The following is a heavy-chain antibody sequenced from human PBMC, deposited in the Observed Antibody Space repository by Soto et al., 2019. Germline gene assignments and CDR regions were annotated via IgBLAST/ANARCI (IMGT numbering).Heavy chain of an antibody. CDR3: ARDYYDSSGYSHDYDAFDI. Sequence: SETLSLTCTVSGGSISSGVYYWSWIRQHPGKGLEWIGYIYYSGSTYYNPSLKSRVTISVDTSKNQFSLKLSSVTAADTAVYYCARDYYDSSGYSHDYDAFDIWGQGTMVPGSS. V-gene: IGHV4-31*03. CDR2: IYYSGST. J-gene: IGHJ3*02. CDR1: GGSISSGVYY. D-gene: IGHD3-22*01.